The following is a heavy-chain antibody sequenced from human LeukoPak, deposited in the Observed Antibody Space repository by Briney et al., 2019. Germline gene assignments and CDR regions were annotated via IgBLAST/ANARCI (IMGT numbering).Heavy chain of an antibody. D-gene: IGHD3-10*01. V-gene: IGHV3-21*01. Sequence: GGSLRLSCAASGFTFSSYSMNWVRQAPGKGREWVSSISSSSSYIYYADSVKGRFTISRDNAKNSLYLQMNRLRAEDTAVYYCARDRLYYYGSGSYSSFWGQGTLVTVSS. J-gene: IGHJ4*02. CDR2: ISSSSSYI. CDR3: ARDRLYYYGSGSYSSF. CDR1: GFTFSSYS.